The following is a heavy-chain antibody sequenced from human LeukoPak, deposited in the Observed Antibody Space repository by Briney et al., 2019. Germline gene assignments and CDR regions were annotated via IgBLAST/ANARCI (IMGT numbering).Heavy chain of an antibody. CDR2: ISYDGRNK. Sequence: GGSLRLSCAASGFTFSSYGMHWVRQAPGKGLEWVAVISYDGRNKYYADSVKGRFTISRDNSKNTLYLQMNSLRAEDTAVYYCARATPPRDGSNPDYWGQGTLVTVSS. V-gene: IGHV3-30*03. D-gene: IGHD4-4*01. CDR1: GFTFSSYG. J-gene: IGHJ4*02. CDR3: ARATPPRDGSNPDY.